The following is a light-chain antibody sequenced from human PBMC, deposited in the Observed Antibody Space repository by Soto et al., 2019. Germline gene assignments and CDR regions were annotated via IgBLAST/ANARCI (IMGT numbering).Light chain of an antibody. J-gene: IGKJ1*01. Sequence: EIVLTQSPGTLSLSPGERATLSCRASQSVSAGYLAWYQQRPGQAPRLLIYVASNRAPGIPDRVSGSGSGTDFTNTISILEPEDSAVYYCHQYGGSPTFGQGTKLEIK. V-gene: IGKV3-20*01. CDR2: VAS. CDR1: QSVSAGY. CDR3: HQYGGSPT.